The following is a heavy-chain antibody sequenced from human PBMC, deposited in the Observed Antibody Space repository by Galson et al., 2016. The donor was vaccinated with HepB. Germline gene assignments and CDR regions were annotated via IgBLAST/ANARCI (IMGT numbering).Heavy chain of an antibody. CDR3: ARDQHGSFFAY. D-gene: IGHD3-10*01. CDR2: FYSSENT. V-gene: IGHV4-61*01. Sequence: SETLSLTCTVSGGSISSSSYYWGWIRQPPGKGLEWIGYFYSSENTNYNPSLRSRVTISGDTSRNQFSLKLTSVTAADTAVYYCARDQHGSFFAYWGQGTLVTVSS. CDR1: GGSISSSSYY. J-gene: IGHJ4*02.